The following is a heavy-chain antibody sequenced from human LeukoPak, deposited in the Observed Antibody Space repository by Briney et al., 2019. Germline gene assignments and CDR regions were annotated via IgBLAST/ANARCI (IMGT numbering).Heavy chain of an antibody. V-gene: IGHV3-30*02. CDR2: IRYDGSNK. J-gene: IGHJ4*02. CDR1: GFTFSSYG. D-gene: IGHD6-6*01. CDR3: ARTLIEYSVSSCYFDY. Sequence: GGSLRLSCAASGFTFSSYGMHWVRQAPGKGLEWVAFIRYDGSNKYYADSVKGRFTISRDNSKNTLYLQMNSLRAEDTAVYYCARTLIEYSVSSCYFDYWGQGTLVTVSS.